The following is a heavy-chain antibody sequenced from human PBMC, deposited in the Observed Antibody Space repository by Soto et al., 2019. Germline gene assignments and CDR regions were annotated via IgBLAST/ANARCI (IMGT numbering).Heavy chain of an antibody. D-gene: IGHD2-15*01. V-gene: IGHV1-69*13. Sequence: SVKVSCKASGGTFGSYAISWVRQAPGQGLEWMGGIIPIFGTANYAQKFQGRVTITADESTSTAYMELSSLRSEDTAVYYCAREVGCSGGSCYRLLNGMDVWGQGTTVTVSS. CDR3: AREVGCSGGSCYRLLNGMDV. CDR1: GGTFGSYA. J-gene: IGHJ6*02. CDR2: IIPIFGTA.